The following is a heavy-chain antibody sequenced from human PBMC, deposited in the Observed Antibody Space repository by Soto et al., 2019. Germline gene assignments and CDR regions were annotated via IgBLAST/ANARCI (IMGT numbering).Heavy chain of an antibody. CDR1: GFSLSTAGVG. Sequence: QITLKESGPTLVKPTQTLTLTCNFSGFSLSTAGVGVGWIRQTPGKALEWLAVIYWNDNKRYSPSLEIRLTISKDTSKNQVVLTMTNMDPVDTATYYWAHRLLNSAFDPWGQGTLVTVSS. V-gene: IGHV2-5*01. CDR3: AHRLLNSAFDP. J-gene: IGHJ5*02. CDR2: IYWNDNK. D-gene: IGHD3-16*01.